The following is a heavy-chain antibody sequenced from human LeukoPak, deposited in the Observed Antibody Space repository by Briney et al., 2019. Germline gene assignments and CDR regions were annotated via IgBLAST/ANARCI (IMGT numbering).Heavy chain of an antibody. CDR2: ISAYNGNT. J-gene: IGHJ6*02. D-gene: IGHD6-19*01. Sequence: ASVKVSCKASGYTFTSYGISWVRQAPGQGLERMGWISAYNGNTNYAQKLQGRDTMTTDTSTSTAYMELRSLRSDDTAVYYCAREEVIAVAGDYYYYGMDVWGQGTTVTVSS. CDR3: AREEVIAVAGDYYYYGMDV. V-gene: IGHV1-18*01. CDR1: GYTFTSYG.